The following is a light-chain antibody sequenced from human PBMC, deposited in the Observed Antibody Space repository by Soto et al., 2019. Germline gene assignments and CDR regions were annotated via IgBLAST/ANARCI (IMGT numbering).Light chain of an antibody. Sequence: QPVLTQPPSASGTPGQRVTISCSGSSSNIGSNYVYWYQQLPGTAPKLLIYRNNQRPSGVPDRFSGSKSGTSASLAISGLRSEDEADYYCAAWDDSLSGSYVFGTGTKVTVL. CDR2: RNN. V-gene: IGLV1-47*01. CDR3: AAWDDSLSGSYV. J-gene: IGLJ1*01. CDR1: SSNIGSNY.